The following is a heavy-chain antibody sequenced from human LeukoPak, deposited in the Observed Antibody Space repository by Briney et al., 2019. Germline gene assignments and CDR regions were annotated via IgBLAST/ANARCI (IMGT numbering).Heavy chain of an antibody. D-gene: IGHD2-15*01. CDR1: GGSISGTNW. CDR2: IYHDGST. V-gene: IGHV4-4*02. Sequence: SETLSLTCAVSGGSISGTNWWSWVRQPPGKGLEWIGEIYHDGSTNYNPSLESRVTISVDKSKSQFSLRLTSVTAADTAVYYCARVRCSGGSCPYYYYYYYMDVWGKGTTVTVSS. J-gene: IGHJ6*03. CDR3: ARVRCSGGSCPYYYYYYYMDV.